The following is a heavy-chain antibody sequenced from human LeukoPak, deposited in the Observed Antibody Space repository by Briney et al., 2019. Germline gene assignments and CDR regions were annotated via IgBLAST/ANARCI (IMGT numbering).Heavy chain of an antibody. J-gene: IGHJ4*02. Sequence: PGGSLRLSCAASGFTFSSYEMNWVRQAPGKGLEWVSYISSSGSTIYYADSVKGRFTISRDNAKNSLYLQMNSLRAEDTAVYYCASHAGYSGYDNIDYWGQGTLVTVFS. CDR1: GFTFSSYE. CDR3: ASHAGYSGYDNIDY. CDR2: ISSSGSTI. D-gene: IGHD5-12*01. V-gene: IGHV3-48*03.